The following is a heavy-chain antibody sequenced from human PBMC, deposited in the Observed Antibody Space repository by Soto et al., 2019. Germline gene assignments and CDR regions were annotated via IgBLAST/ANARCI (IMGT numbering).Heavy chain of an antibody. V-gene: IGHV3-23*01. CDR1: GFTFSSYA. D-gene: IGHD2-15*01. Sequence: GGSLRLSCAASGFTFSSYAMSWVRQAPGKGLEWVSAISGGGGSTYYADSVKGRFTISRDNSKNTLYLQMNSLRAEDTAVYYCAKEGPRDIVVVVAASRGYFDYWGQGTLVTVSS. J-gene: IGHJ4*02. CDR2: ISGGGGST. CDR3: AKEGPRDIVVVVAASRGYFDY.